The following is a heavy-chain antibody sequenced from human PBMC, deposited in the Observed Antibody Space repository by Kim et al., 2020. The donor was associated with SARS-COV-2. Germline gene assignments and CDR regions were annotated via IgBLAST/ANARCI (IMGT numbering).Heavy chain of an antibody. CDR1: GFTFSSYA. CDR3: AKDLMYYDILTGYYVPYGMDV. D-gene: IGHD3-9*01. CDR2: IWYDGSNQ. Sequence: GGSLRLSCVASGFTFSSYAMHWVRQAPGKGLEWVAVIWYDGSNQYYADSVKGRFTISRDNSKNTVYLQMNSLRAEDTAVYYCAKDLMYYDILTGYYVPYGMDVWGQGTTVTVSS. J-gene: IGHJ6*02. V-gene: IGHV3-33*06.